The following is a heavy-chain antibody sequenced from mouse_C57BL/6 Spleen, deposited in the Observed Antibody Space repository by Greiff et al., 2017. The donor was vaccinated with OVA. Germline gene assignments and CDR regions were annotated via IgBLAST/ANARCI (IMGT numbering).Heavy chain of an antibody. CDR3: ARANYYGSSWPWGFDV. D-gene: IGHD1-1*01. J-gene: IGHJ1*03. Sequence: QVQLQQSGPELVRPGVSVKISCKGSGYTFTDYAMHWVKQSHAKSLEWIGVISTYYGDASYNQKFKDKATMTVDNSSSTAFMELARLTSEYSAVYSCARANYYGSSWPWGFDVWGTGTTVTVSS. V-gene: IGHV1-67*01. CDR1: GYTFTDYA. CDR2: ISTYYGDA.